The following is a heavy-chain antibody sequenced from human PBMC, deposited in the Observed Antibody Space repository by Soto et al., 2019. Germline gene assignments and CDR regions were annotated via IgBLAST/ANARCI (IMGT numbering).Heavy chain of an antibody. CDR1: GGSVSSGSYY. V-gene: IGHV4-61*01. Sequence: SETLSLTCTVSGGSVSSGSYYWSGIRQPPGKGLEWIGYIYYSGSTNYNPSLKSRVTISVDTSKNQFSLKLSSVTAADTAVYYCARVGATTSIDYWGQGTLVTVSS. CDR2: IYYSGST. D-gene: IGHD1-26*01. CDR3: ARVGATTSIDY. J-gene: IGHJ4*02.